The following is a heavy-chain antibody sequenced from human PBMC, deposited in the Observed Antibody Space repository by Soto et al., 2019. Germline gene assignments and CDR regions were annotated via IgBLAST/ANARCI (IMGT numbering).Heavy chain of an antibody. Sequence: SETLSLTCTVSGGSISSYYWSWIRQPAGKGLEWIGRIYTSGSTNYNPSLKSRVTMSVDTSKNQFSLKLSSVTAADTAVYYCARENYCSSWYWFDPWGQGTLVTVS. J-gene: IGHJ5*02. V-gene: IGHV4-4*07. CDR2: IYTSGST. D-gene: IGHD6-13*01. CDR3: ARENYCSSWYWFDP. CDR1: GGSISSYY.